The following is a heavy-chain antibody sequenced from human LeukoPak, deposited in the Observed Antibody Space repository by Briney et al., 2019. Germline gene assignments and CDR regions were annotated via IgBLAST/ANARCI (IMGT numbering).Heavy chain of an antibody. Sequence: ASVKVSCKASGYTFTGYYMHWVQQAPGQGLEWMGRINPNSGGTNYAQKFQGRVTMTRDTSISTAYMELSRLRSDDTAVYYCARVGDSSGYNFDYWGQGTLVTVSS. V-gene: IGHV1-2*06. D-gene: IGHD3-22*01. CDR3: ARVGDSSGYNFDY. CDR1: GYTFTGYY. CDR2: INPNSGGT. J-gene: IGHJ4*02.